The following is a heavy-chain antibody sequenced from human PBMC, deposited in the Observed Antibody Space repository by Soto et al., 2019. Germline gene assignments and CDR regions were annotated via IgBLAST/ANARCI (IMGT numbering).Heavy chain of an antibody. J-gene: IGHJ4*02. CDR1: GFTFSSFG. V-gene: IGHV3-30*18. CDR2: TSCDGSNT. CDR3: AKGGALVPAAILDY. Sequence: PGGSLRLSCVASGFTFSSFGMHWVRQAPGKGLEWVAVTSCDGSNTYYADSVKGRFTISRDNSKNTLYLQMNSLGAEDTAVYYCAKGGALVPAAILDYWGQGTLVTVSS. D-gene: IGHD2-2*01.